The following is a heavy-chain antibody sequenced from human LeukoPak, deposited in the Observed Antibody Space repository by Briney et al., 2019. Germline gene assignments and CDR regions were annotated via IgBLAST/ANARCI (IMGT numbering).Heavy chain of an antibody. CDR2: VSGSGDKT. Sequence: PGGSLRLSCAASGFTFSTYAMSWVRQAPGKGLEWVSGVSGSGDKTYYADSVKGRFTISRDSSRSTVYLQMSSLRAEDTAVYYCARCGLGYCTNGVCYGYYYYTDVWGKGTTVTVSS. J-gene: IGHJ6*03. CDR3: ARCGLGYCTNGVCYGYYYYTDV. V-gene: IGHV3-23*01. CDR1: GFTFSTYA. D-gene: IGHD2-8*01.